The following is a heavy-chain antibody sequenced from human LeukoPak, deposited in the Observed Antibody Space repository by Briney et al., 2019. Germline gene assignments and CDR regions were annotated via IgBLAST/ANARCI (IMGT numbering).Heavy chain of an antibody. CDR3: ARHLSYDSSGYYFRYFDP. D-gene: IGHD3-22*01. Sequence: SETLSLTCAVSGDSIRSGGHSWSWIRQAPGKPLEWIGYTSHSGSTYYNPSLKSRVTMSLDTSKNNFSLKLSSVSAADTAVYYCARHLSYDSSGYYFRYFDPWGQGTLVTVSS. CDR1: GDSIRSGGHS. J-gene: IGHJ5*02. CDR2: TSHSGST. V-gene: IGHV4-30-4*07.